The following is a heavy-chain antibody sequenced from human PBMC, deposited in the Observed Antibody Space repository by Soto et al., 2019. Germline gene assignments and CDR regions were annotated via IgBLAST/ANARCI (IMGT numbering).Heavy chain of an antibody. Sequence: EVQLVESGGGLVQPGGSLRLSCAASGFTFSSYWMSWVRQAPVKGLEWVGNIKRDGSEKNYVDFVKGRFTISRDNAKNSLYLQMNSLRDEDTAVYYCARIASAGRGWDVWGQGTTVVVSS. D-gene: IGHD6-13*01. V-gene: IGHV3-7*01. J-gene: IGHJ6*02. CDR1: GFTFSSYW. CDR2: IKRDGSEK. CDR3: ARIASAGRGWDV.